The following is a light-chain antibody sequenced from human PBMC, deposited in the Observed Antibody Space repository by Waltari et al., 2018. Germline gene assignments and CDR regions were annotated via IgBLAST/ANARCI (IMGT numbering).Light chain of an antibody. CDR2: WAS. J-gene: IGKJ2*03. V-gene: IGKV4-1*01. Sequence: DIGMTQSPDSLAVSLGERATIHCQSSPSVLYSSKNKNYLAWYQQKPGQPPKLLIYWASTRESGVPDPFSGSGSGTDFTLTISSLQAEDVAVYYCQQYYSTPYSFGQGTKLEIK. CDR1: PSVLYSSKNKNY. CDR3: QQYYSTPYS.